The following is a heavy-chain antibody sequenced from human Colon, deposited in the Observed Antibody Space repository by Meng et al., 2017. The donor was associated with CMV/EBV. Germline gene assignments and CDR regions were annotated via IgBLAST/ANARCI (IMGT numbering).Heavy chain of an antibody. D-gene: IGHD2-21*01. J-gene: IGHJ5*02. CDR3: ARGLGRGSRVGIWFDP. V-gene: IGHV4-31*02. CDR1: SIRGVDYH. CDR2: IYHTWST. Sequence: SIRGVDYHCSLVRHHPRNGLGLLVYIYHTWSTSYNPSFNSRLSLSVDTSTHLLSLQLTSVTAADTAIYYCARGLGRGSRVGIWFDPWGQGTLVTVSS.